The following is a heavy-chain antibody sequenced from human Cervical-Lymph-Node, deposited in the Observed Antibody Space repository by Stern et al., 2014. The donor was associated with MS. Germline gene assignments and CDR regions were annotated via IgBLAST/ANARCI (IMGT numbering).Heavy chain of an antibody. Sequence: EVQMVESGGGVIQPGGSLRLSCTASGFTGSRDYMTWVRQDPGKELGWVSLITHVCIPFYTDSVRGRFTISRDDSKNTVYLHMTSLRAEYTAMYYCARDTSSPERSDWWGQGTLVTVSS. CDR1: GFTGSRDY. CDR2: ITHVCIP. V-gene: IGHV3-53*01. J-gene: IGHJ4*02. D-gene: IGHD1-1*01. CDR3: ARDTSSPERSDW.